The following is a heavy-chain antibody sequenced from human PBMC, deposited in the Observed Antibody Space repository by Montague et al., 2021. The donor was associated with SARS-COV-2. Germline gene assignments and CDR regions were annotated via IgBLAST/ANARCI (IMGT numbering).Heavy chain of an antibody. CDR3: ARLGDGVVPSPILGVGPYYSYYYMDV. CDR2: IHHGGST. Sequence: SHSQSLTCAVHGGSFSTYSWDWIRQPPGKGLEWIGEIHHGGSTNYNPSLKSRVTISADTSKNQFSLKLTSVAAADTAVYYCARLGDGVVPSPILGVGPYYSYYYMDVWGKGTTVTVSS. J-gene: IGHJ6*03. V-gene: IGHV4-34*01. CDR1: GGSFSTYS. D-gene: IGHD3-10*01.